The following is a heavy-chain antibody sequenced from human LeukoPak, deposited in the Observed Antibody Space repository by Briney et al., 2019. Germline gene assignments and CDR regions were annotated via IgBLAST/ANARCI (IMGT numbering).Heavy chain of an antibody. Sequence: PGGSLRLSCAASGFTFSSYAMSWVRQAPGKGLEWVSAISGSGGSTYYADSVKGRFTIPRDNSKNTLYLQMNSLRAEDTAVYYCAKQTYDYVWGSYHYYFDYWGQGTLVTVSS. CDR1: GFTFSSYA. CDR2: ISGSGGST. J-gene: IGHJ4*02. CDR3: AKQTYDYVWGSYHYYFDY. V-gene: IGHV3-23*01. D-gene: IGHD3-16*02.